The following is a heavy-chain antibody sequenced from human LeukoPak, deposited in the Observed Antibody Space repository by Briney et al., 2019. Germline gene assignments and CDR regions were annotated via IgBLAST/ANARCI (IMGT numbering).Heavy chain of an antibody. V-gene: IGHV4-59*01. CDR3: ARTAGYSSGWYGAIDY. J-gene: IGHJ4*02. D-gene: IGHD6-19*01. Sequence: PSGTLALTCTVSGGSISSYYWSWIRQPPGKGLEWIGYIYYSGSTNYNPSLKSRVTISVDTSKNQFSLKLSSVTASDTAVYYCARTAGYSSGWYGAIDYWGQGTLVTVSS. CDR2: IYYSGST. CDR1: GGSISSYY.